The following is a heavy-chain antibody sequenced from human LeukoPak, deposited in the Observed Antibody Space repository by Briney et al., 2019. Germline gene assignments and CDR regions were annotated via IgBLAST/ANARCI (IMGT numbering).Heavy chain of an antibody. CDR2: IYYSGST. Sequence: SETLSLTCTVSGGSISSSSYYWGWIRQPPGKGLEWIGSIYYSGSTYYNPSLKSRVTISVDTSKNQFSLKLSSVTAADTAVYYCARLEYSGSWYPWGQGTLVTVSS. CDR3: ARLEYSGSWYP. J-gene: IGHJ5*02. D-gene: IGHD6-13*01. CDR1: GGSISSSSYY. V-gene: IGHV4-39*01.